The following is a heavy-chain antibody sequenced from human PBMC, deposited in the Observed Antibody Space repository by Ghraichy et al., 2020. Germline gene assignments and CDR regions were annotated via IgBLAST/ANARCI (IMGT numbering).Heavy chain of an antibody. Sequence: ASVKVSCKASGYTFTSYGISWVRQAPGQGLEWMGWISANNDNTNYAQKFQGRVTMTTDTSTSTAYMELRSLESDDMAVYYCARDGQPIAAPDHWGQGTLVTVSS. CDR1: GYTFTSYG. CDR2: ISANNDNT. CDR3: ARDGQPIAAPDH. J-gene: IGHJ4*02. V-gene: IGHV1-18*03. D-gene: IGHD6-13*01.